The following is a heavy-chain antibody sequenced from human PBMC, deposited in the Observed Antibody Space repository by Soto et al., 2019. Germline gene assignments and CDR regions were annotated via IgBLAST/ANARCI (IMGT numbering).Heavy chain of an antibody. J-gene: IGHJ5*02. V-gene: IGHV4-59*01. CDR1: GGSISSYY. Sequence: SETLCLTCTVSGGSISSYYWSWIRQPPGKGLEWIGYIYYSGSTNYNPSLKSRVTISVDTSKNQFSLKLSSVTAADTAVYYCARVILDGRGYELELHPAFDPWGQGTLVTVSS. CDR2: IYYSGST. D-gene: IGHD1-7*01. CDR3: ARVILDGRGYELELHPAFDP.